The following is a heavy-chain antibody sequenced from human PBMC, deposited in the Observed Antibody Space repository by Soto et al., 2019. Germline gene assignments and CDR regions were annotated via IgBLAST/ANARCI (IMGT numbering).Heavy chain of an antibody. V-gene: IGHV1-18*01. CDR1: GYTFTSYG. D-gene: IGHD3-22*01. Sequence: ASVKVSCKASGYTFTSYGISWVRQAPGQGLEWMGWISAYNGNTNYAQKLQGRVTMTTDTSASTAYMELRSLRSDDTAVYYCAREKYYYDSSGPHLDYWGQGTLVTVSS. CDR3: AREKYYYDSSGPHLDY. J-gene: IGHJ4*02. CDR2: ISAYNGNT.